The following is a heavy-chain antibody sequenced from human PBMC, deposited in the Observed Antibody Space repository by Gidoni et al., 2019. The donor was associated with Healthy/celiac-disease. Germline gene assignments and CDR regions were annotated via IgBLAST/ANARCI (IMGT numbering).Heavy chain of an antibody. CDR1: GYTFTGYY. J-gene: IGHJ4*02. D-gene: IGHD3-22*01. Sequence: QVQLVQSGAEVKKPGASVKVSCKASGYTFTGYYMHWVRQAPGQGLEWMGWINPNSGGTNYAQKFQGRVTMTRDTSISTAYMELSRLRSDDTAVYYCARGNPHYYDSSGYHPDYWGQGTLVTVSS. CDR3: ARGNPHYYDSSGYHPDY. CDR2: INPNSGGT. V-gene: IGHV1-2*02.